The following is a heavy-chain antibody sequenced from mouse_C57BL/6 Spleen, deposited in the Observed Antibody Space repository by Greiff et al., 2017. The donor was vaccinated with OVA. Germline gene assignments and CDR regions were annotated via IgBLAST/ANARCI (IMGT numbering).Heavy chain of an antibody. D-gene: IGHD2-4*01. CDR3: ARKGPRDYDFAY. V-gene: IGHV1-81*01. CDR2: IYPRSGNT. J-gene: IGHJ3*01. CDR1: GYTFTSYG. Sequence: QVQLQQSGAELARPGASVKLSCKASGYTFTSYGISWVKQRTGQGLEWIGEIYPRSGNTYYNEKFKGKATLTADKSSSTAYMELRSLTSEDSAVYFCARKGPRDYDFAYWGQGTLVTVSA.